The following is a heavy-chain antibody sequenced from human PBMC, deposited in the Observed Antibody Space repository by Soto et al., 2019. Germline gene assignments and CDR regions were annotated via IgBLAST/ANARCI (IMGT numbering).Heavy chain of an antibody. CDR2: FDPEDGET. V-gene: IGHV1-24*01. CDR1: GYTLTELS. CDR3: ATDTGYCSGGSCYYYYGMDV. J-gene: IGHJ6*02. Sequence: QVQLVQSGAEVKKPGASVKVSCKVSGYTLTELSMHWVRQAPGNGLEWMGGFDPEDGETIYAQKFQGRVNMTEDTSTDTAYMELSSLRSEDTAVYYCATDTGYCSGGSCYYYYGMDVWGQGTTVTVSS. D-gene: IGHD2-15*01.